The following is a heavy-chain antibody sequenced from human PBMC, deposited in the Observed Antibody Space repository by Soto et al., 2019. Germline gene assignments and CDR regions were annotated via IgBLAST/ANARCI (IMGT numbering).Heavy chain of an antibody. CDR1: GFTFGDYA. CDR2: IRGKAYGGTT. Sequence: GGSLRLSCTASGFTFGDYAMSWVRQAPGKGLEWVGFIRGKAYGGTTEYAASVKGRFTISRDDSKSIAYLQMNSLKTEDTAVYYCTREGLIYYYYYYGMDVWGQGTTVTVSS. D-gene: IGHD2-15*01. CDR3: TREGLIYYYYYYGMDV. J-gene: IGHJ6*02. V-gene: IGHV3-49*04.